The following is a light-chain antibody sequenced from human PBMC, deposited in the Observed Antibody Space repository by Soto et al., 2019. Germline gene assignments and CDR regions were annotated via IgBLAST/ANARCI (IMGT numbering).Light chain of an antibody. J-gene: IGLJ3*02. V-gene: IGLV2-23*02. CDR2: EVS. CDR3: CSYAGSSTSWV. CDR1: SSDVGSYNL. Sequence: QSALTQPASVSGSPGQSITISCTGTSSDVGSYNLVSWYQQHPGKAPKLMIYEVSKRPSGVSNRFSGSKSGNTASLTISGLQAEDEGDYYCCSYAGSSTSWVFGGGTKLTVL.